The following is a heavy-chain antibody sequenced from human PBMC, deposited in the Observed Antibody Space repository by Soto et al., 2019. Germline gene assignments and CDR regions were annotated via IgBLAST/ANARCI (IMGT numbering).Heavy chain of an antibody. CDR1: GGSLSNYG. D-gene: IGHD4-17*01. V-gene: IGHV1-69*12. CDR3: ARGDATKIVVTTYYGMDV. CDR2: IIPVFGTA. J-gene: IGHJ6*02. Sequence: QVQLVQSGAEVKKPGSSVKVSCKASGGSLSNYGISWVRQAPGQGLEWMGGIIPVFGTANYAQKFQGRVTITADESTSIVSMDVTSLRSEDTAVYHCARGDATKIVVTTYYGMDVWGQGTTVTVSS.